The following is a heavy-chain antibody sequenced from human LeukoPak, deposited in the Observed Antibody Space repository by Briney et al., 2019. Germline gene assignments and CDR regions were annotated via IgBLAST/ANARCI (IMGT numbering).Heavy chain of an antibody. D-gene: IGHD3-22*01. CDR2: IIPIFGTA. CDR3: ARDRDSSGYYYVYFQH. CDR1: GGTFSSYA. J-gene: IGHJ1*01. Sequence: SVKVSCKASGGTFSSYAISWVRQAPGQGLEWMGRIIPIFGTANYAQKFQGRVTITTDESTSTAYMELSSLRSEDTAVYYCARDRDSSGYYYVYFQHWGQGTLVTVSS. V-gene: IGHV1-69*05.